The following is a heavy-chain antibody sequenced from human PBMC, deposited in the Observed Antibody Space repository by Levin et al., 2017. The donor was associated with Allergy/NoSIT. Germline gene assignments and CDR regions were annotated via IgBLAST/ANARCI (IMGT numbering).Heavy chain of an antibody. CDR1: GYTFTSFP. CDR3: ARDKYVSMDH. V-gene: IGHV1-3*04. CDR2: INTDNGDT. J-gene: IGHJ4*02. D-gene: IGHD3-16*01. Sequence: ASVKVSCKASGYTFTSFPIHWVRQAPGQRLEWMGWINTDNGDTKYSQKFQGRVTITRDTFASTAYMELSSLRSEDTTVYYCARDKYVSMDHWGQGTLVTVSS.